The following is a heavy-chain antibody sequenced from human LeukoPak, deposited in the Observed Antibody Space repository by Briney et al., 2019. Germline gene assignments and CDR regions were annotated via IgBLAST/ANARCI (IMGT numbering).Heavy chain of an antibody. Sequence: SETLSLTCNVSGCSISSYYWSWIRQPPGKGLEWIGYIYYNGGTNYNPSLRSRVTISVDTSKNHFSLRLSSVTAADTAMYYCARAGGVDTAMDANFDYWGQGTLVTVSS. CDR2: IYYNGGT. D-gene: IGHD5-18*01. V-gene: IGHV4-59*01. CDR1: GCSISSYY. J-gene: IGHJ4*02. CDR3: ARAGGVDTAMDANFDY.